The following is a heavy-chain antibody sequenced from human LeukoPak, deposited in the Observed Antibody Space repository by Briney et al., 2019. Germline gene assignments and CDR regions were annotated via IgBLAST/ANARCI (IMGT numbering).Heavy chain of an antibody. CDR2: ISGSGIGT. Sequence: GGSLRLSCAASGFTFSNYAMSWVRQAPGKGLEWVSGISGSGIGTYYADSVKGRFTISRDKSKNTLYLQMNSLTAEDTAVYFCAGRHSISWFFDNWGQGTLVTVSS. CDR3: AGRHSISWFFDN. CDR1: GFTFSNYA. V-gene: IGHV3-23*01. D-gene: IGHD6-13*01. J-gene: IGHJ4*02.